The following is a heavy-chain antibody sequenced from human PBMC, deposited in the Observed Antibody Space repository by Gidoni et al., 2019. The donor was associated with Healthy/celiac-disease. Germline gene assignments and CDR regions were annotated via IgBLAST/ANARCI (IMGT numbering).Heavy chain of an antibody. V-gene: IGHV3-48*01. CDR2: ISSMCSTI. CDR1: GFTFSSYS. CDR3: ARDRLDCSGGSCYSEDAFDI. J-gene: IGHJ3*02. Sequence: EVQLVESGGGLVQPGGSLRLSCAASGFTFSSYSMNWVRQAPGKGLEWVSYISSMCSTIYYADSVKGRFTISRDNAKNSLYLQMNSLRAEDTAVYYCARDRLDCSGGSCYSEDAFDIWGQGTMVTVSS. D-gene: IGHD2-15*01.